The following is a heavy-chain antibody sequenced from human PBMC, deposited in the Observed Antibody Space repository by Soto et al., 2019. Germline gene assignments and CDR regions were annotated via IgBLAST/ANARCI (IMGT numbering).Heavy chain of an antibody. Sequence: QVQLVQSGAEVKKPGSSVKVSCKASGGTFSSYTISWVRQAPGQGLEWMGRIIPILGIANYAQKFQGRVTITADKPTSTAYMELSSLRSEDTAVYYFARDTGYTLGMEAHYMDVWGKGTTVTVSS. J-gene: IGHJ6*03. V-gene: IGHV1-69*08. CDR2: IIPILGIA. D-gene: IGHD3-16*02. CDR1: GGTFSSYT. CDR3: ARDTGYTLGMEAHYMDV.